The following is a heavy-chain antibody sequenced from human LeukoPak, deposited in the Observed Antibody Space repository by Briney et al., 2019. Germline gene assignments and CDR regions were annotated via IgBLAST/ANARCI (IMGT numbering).Heavy chain of an antibody. CDR3: ARVHCSSTSCPIDY. D-gene: IGHD2-2*01. CDR2: IYSGGST. CDR1: GFTVSSNY. V-gene: IGHV3-53*01. J-gene: IGHJ4*02. Sequence: GGSLRLSCAASGFTVSSNYMSWVRQAPGEGLEWVSVIYSGGSTYYADSVKGRFTISRDNSKNTLYLQMNSLRAEDTAVYYCARVHCSSTSCPIDYWGQGTPVTVSS.